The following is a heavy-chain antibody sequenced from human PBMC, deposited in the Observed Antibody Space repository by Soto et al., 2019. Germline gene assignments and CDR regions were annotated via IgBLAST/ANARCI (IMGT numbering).Heavy chain of an antibody. V-gene: IGHV1-8*01. Sequence: QVQLVQSGAEVKKPGASVKVSCKASGYTFTSYDINWVRQATGQGLEWMGWMNPNSGNTGYAQKFQGRVTMTRNTSISTAYMELSSLRSEDTAVYYCARAAYSYGTAYLSYYYGMDVWGQGTTVTVSS. J-gene: IGHJ6*02. D-gene: IGHD5-18*01. CDR2: MNPNSGNT. CDR3: ARAAYSYGTAYLSYYYGMDV. CDR1: GYTFTSYD.